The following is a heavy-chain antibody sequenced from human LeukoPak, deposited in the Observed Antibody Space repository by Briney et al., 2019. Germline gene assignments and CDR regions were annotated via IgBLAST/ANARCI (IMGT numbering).Heavy chain of an antibody. CDR3: ARDRYGGWYYFDY. CDR2: IIPIFGTA. Sequence: SVKVSCKASGYIFTSYGISWVRQAPGQGLEWMGGIIPIFGTANYAQKFQGRVTITADKSTSTAYMELSSLRSEDTAVYYCARDRYGGWYYFDYWGQGTLVTVSS. J-gene: IGHJ4*02. D-gene: IGHD6-19*01. CDR1: GYIFTSYG. V-gene: IGHV1-69*06.